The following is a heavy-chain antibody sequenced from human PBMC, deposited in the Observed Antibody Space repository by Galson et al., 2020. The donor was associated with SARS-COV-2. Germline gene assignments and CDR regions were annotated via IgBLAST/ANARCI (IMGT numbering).Heavy chain of an antibody. V-gene: IGHV3-23*01. CDR3: AKDQIIGDDRLCLDY. D-gene: IGHD7-27*01. J-gene: IGHJ4*02. CDR1: GFTFSSSA. CDR2: ITGSGRTI. Sequence: GGSLRLSCAASGFTFSSSAMSWVRQAPGKGLEWVADITGSGRTIKYADSVKGRFTISRDNSKNMLWLQMNSLGVEDTAVYYCAKDQIIGDDRLCLDYWGQGALVTVSS.